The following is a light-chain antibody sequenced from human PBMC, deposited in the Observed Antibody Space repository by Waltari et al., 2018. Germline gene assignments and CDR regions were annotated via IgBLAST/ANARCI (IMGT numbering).Light chain of an antibody. V-gene: IGLV4-69*01. CDR3: QTGGQGKWV. CDR1: SGHSGTA. CDR2: VNSDGSH. J-gene: IGLJ3*02. Sequence: QLVLTQSPSASASLGASVKFTCTLSSGHSGTAIAWHQQQAEKGPRFLMKVNSDGSHRKGDGVPYRCAGSSSGAERYLTISSLQSEDEADYYCQTGGQGKWVFGGGTKLTVL.